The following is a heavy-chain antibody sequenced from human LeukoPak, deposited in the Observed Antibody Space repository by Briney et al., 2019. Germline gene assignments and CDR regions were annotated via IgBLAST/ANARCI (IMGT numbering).Heavy chain of an antibody. V-gene: IGHV3-23*01. CDR2: ISGSGGST. J-gene: IGHJ3*02. D-gene: IGHD2-15*01. CDR1: GFTFSSYA. Sequence: GGSLRLSCAASGFTFSSYAMSWVRQAPGKGLEWVSAISGSGGSTYYADSVKGRFTISRDNSKNTLYLQMNSLRAEDTAVYYCARSGYCSGGSCQTPYDAFDIWGQGTMVTVSS. CDR3: ARSGYCSGGSCQTPYDAFDI.